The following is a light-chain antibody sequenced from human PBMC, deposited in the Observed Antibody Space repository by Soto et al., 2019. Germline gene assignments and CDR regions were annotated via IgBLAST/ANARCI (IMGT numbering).Light chain of an antibody. Sequence: QPVLTQPPSVSGAPGQRVTICCTGSSSNIGAGYDVHWYQQLPGTAPKLLIYGNSNRPSGVPDRFSGSKSGTSASLAITGLQAEYEADYYCQSYDSSLSGFYVFGTGTKLTVL. J-gene: IGLJ1*01. CDR2: GNS. CDR3: QSYDSSLSGFYV. CDR1: SSNIGAGYD. V-gene: IGLV1-40*01.